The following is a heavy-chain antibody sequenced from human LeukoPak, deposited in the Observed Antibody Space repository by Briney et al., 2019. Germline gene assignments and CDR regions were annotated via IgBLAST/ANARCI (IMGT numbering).Heavy chain of an antibody. CDR2: IYYSGST. CDR1: GGSISSYY. CDR3: ARDFSGYGYFDY. V-gene: IGHV4-59*01. Sequence: SETLSLTCTVSGGSISSYYWSWIRQPPGKGLEWIGYIYYSGSTNYNPSLKSRVTISVDMSKNQFSLKLSSVTAADTAVYYCARDFSGYGYFDYWGQGTLVTVSS. D-gene: IGHD5-12*01. J-gene: IGHJ4*02.